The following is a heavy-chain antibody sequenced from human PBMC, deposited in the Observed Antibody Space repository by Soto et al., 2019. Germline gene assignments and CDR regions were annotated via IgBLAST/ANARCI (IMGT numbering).Heavy chain of an antibody. CDR1: GFTFSGFA. CDR2: IGGSDGST. D-gene: IGHD1-26*01. V-gene: IGHV3-23*01. J-gene: IGHJ4*02. Sequence: HPGGSLRLSCVTSGFTFSGFAMTWVRQAPGKGLEWVSGIGGSDGSTSYADSVKGRFTISRDTSKNTLYLQMNSLRAEDTAVYYCAKSLSVGATTPFDSWGQGTLVTVSS. CDR3: AKSLSVGATTPFDS.